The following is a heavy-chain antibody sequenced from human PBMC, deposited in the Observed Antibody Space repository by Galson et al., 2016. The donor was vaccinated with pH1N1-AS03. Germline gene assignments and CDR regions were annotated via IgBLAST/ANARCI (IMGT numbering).Heavy chain of an antibody. CDR2: ISYDESKK. CDR1: GFTFRSYG. D-gene: IGHD3-10*01. CDR3: TSGMVELDY. J-gene: IGHJ4*02. Sequence: SLRLSCAASGFTFRSYGMHWVRQTPGKGLQWVAVISYDESKKLYADSVRGRSTISRDNSKNTLSLQMNSLRSEDTAVYYCTSGMVELDYWGQGTLVTVSS. V-gene: IGHV3-30*12.